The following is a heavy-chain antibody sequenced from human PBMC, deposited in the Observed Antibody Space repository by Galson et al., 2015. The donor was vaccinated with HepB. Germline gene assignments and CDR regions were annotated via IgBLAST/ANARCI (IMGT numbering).Heavy chain of an antibody. V-gene: IGHV3-7*03. CDR2: IKQDGSEK. D-gene: IGHD2-2*02. CDR3: ARDGFEGRVHYCSSTSCYTSYYGMDV. Sequence: SLRLSCAASGFTFSSYWMSWVRQAPGKGLEWVANIKQDGSEKYYVDSVKGRFTISRDNAKNSLYLQMNSLRAEDTAVYYCARDGFEGRVHYCSSTSCYTSYYGMDVWGQGTTVTVSS. J-gene: IGHJ6*02. CDR1: GFTFSSYW.